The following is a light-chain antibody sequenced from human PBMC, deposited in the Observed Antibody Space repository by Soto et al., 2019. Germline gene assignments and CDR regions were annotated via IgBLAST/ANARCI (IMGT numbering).Light chain of an antibody. J-gene: IGKJ1*01. Sequence: DIVMPQSPLSLSVTPGEPASISCRSSQSLLFRNGYHYLDWYLQKPGQSPQLLISLGSNRASGVSDRFSGSGSGTDFTLKISRVEAEDVGVYFCMQALQTPRTFGQGTKVEIK. CDR3: MQALQTPRT. V-gene: IGKV2-28*01. CDR2: LGS. CDR1: QSLLFRNGYHY.